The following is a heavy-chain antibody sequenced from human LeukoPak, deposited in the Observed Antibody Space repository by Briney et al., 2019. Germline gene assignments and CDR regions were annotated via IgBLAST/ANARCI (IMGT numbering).Heavy chain of an antibody. CDR2: IYTSGST. D-gene: IGHD6-13*01. Sequence: SETLSLTCTVSGGSISSYYWSWIRQPAGKGLEWIGRIYTSGSTNYNPSLKRRVTMSVDTSKNQFSLRLSSVTAADTAVYYCARGAIIAAAGFSVFDYWGQGTLVTVSS. V-gene: IGHV4-4*07. J-gene: IGHJ4*02. CDR1: GGSISSYY. CDR3: ARGAIIAAAGFSVFDY.